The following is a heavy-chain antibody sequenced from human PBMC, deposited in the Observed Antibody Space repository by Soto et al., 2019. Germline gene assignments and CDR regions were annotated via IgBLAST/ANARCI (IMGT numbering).Heavy chain of an antibody. V-gene: IGHV3-66*02. CDR3: AKLSVGIYGDPYYYYYYYMDV. D-gene: IGHD4-17*01. J-gene: IGHJ6*03. CDR2: IYSGGST. CDR1: GFTVSSNY. Sequence: HPGGSLRLSCAASGFTVSSNYMSWVRQAPGKGLEWVSVIYSGGSTYYADSVKGRFTISRHNSKNTLYLQMNSLRAEDTAVYYCAKLSVGIYGDPYYYYYYYMDVWGKGTTVTVSS.